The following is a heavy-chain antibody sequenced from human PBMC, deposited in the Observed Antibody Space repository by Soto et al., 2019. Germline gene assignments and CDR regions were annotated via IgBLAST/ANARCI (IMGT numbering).Heavy chain of an antibody. CDR3: ARDQQMGRLDP. Sequence: SETLSLTCSVSGGYISSYYWSWIRQSPGKGLEWIGYIYYAGTTNYNPSLKSRVTISLDTSRNQFSLRLTSVTAADTAVYFCARDQQMGRLDPWGQGTLVTVSS. CDR2: IYYAGTT. J-gene: IGHJ5*02. D-gene: IGHD6-13*01. CDR1: GGYISSYY. V-gene: IGHV4-59*01.